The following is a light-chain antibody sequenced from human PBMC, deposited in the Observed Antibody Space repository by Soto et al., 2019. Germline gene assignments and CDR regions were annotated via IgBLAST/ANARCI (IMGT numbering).Light chain of an antibody. Sequence: EIVMTQSPATLSVSPGERATLFCRASQSVSSNLAWYQQKPGQAPRLLIYGASTRATGIPARFSGSGSGTEFTLTISSLQSEDFAVYYCQQYNNWFSVTFGGGTKVEIK. CDR1: QSVSSN. J-gene: IGKJ4*01. V-gene: IGKV3-15*01. CDR3: QQYNNWFSVT. CDR2: GAS.